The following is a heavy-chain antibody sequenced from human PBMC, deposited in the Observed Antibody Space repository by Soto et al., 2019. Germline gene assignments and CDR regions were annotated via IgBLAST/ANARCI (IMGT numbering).Heavy chain of an antibody. CDR1: GGSISSSSYY. CDR2: IYYSGST. CDR3: ARHNVRGDFWSGYSYYYYYGMDV. D-gene: IGHD3-3*01. V-gene: IGHV4-39*01. Sequence: SETLSLTCTVSGGSISSSSYYWGWIRQPPGKGLEWIGSIYYSGSTYYNPSLKSRVTISVDTSKNQFSLKLSSVTAADTAVYYCARHNVRGDFWSGYSYYYYYGMDVWGQGTTVTVSS. J-gene: IGHJ6*02.